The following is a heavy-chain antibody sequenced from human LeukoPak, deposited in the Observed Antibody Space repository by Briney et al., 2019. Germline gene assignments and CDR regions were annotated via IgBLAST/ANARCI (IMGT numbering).Heavy chain of an antibody. Sequence: GGSLRLSCAASGFTFSSYAMSWVRQAPGKGLEWVSAISGSGGSTYYADSVKSRFTISRDNSKNTLYLQMNSLRAEDTAVYYCAKDFGVVIGLWDYWGQGTLVTVSS. V-gene: IGHV3-23*01. D-gene: IGHD3-3*01. CDR1: GFTFSSYA. CDR2: ISGSGGST. CDR3: AKDFGVVIGLWDY. J-gene: IGHJ4*02.